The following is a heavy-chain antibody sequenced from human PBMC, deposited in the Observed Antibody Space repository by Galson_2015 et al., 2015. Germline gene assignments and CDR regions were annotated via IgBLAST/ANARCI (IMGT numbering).Heavy chain of an antibody. V-gene: IGHV6-1*01. J-gene: IGHJ5*02. D-gene: IGHD1-26*01. CDR3: ARDRGRIVGASEYNWFDP. CDR1: GDSVSSHSAA. Sequence: CAISGDSVSSHSAAWNWIRQSPSRGLEWLGRTYYRSKWYNDYAVSVKSRITINPDTSKNQFSLQLNSVTPEDTAVYYCARDRGRIVGASEYNWFDPWGQGTLVTVSS. CDR2: TYYRSKWYN.